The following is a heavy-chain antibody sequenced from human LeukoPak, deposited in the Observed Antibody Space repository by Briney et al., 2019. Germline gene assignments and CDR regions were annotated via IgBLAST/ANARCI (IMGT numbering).Heavy chain of an antibody. CDR2: ISGSGGST. Sequence: GGSLRLSCAASGFTFSSYAMSWVRQAPGKGLEWVSAISGSGGSTYYGDSVKGRFTISRDNSKNTLYLQMNSLRAEDTALYFCARDDRSGVVVAALDYWGQGTLVTVSS. CDR3: ARDDRSGVVVAALDY. CDR1: GFTFSSYA. V-gene: IGHV3-23*01. D-gene: IGHD3-22*01. J-gene: IGHJ4*02.